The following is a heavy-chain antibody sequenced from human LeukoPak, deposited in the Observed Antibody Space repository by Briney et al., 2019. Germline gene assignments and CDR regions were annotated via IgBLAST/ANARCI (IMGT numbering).Heavy chain of an antibody. J-gene: IGHJ6*04. Sequence: GRSLRLSCAASGFTFSSYGMHWVRQAPGKGLEWVAVIWYDGSNKYYADSVKGRFTISRDNSKNTLYLQMNSLRAEDTAVYYCASCSTKDRAYGMDVWGKGTTVTVSS. CDR1: GFTFSSYG. V-gene: IGHV3-33*01. D-gene: IGHD3-10*01. CDR3: ASCSTKDRAYGMDV. CDR2: IWYDGSNK.